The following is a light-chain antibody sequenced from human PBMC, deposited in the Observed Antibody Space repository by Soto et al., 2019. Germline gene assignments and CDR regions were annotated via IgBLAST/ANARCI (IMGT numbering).Light chain of an antibody. V-gene: IGKV3-11*01. CDR2: DAS. Sequence: EIVLTQSPATLSLSPGERATLSCRASQNVRTYLAWYQQIPGQAPRLLIYDASNRAIGIPARFTGSGSGTDFTLTINSLEPEYFAVYYCPQRGYPFTFGPGTRVDVK. J-gene: IGKJ3*01. CDR3: PQRGYPFT. CDR1: QNVRTY.